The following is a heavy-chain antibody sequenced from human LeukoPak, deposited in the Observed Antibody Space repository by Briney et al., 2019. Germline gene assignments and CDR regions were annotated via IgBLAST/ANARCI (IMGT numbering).Heavy chain of an antibody. CDR3: ARVPANEYSSSWYSPSFQH. Sequence: GGSLRLPWAASGFTLNNYRLSWVRQAPGKRPEWVSSISSTRTYIYYADSVQGRFTISSDNAKHLLYLQMNSLRAEDTAVYYCARVPANEYSSSWYSPSFQHWGQGSLVTVSS. V-gene: IGHV3-21*06. CDR1: GFTLNNYR. CDR2: ISSTRTYI. J-gene: IGHJ1*01. D-gene: IGHD6-13*01.